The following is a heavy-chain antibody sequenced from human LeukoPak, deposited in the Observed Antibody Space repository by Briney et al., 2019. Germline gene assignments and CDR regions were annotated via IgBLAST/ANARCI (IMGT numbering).Heavy chain of an antibody. Sequence: ASVKVSCKASGGTFSSYAISWVRQAPGQRLEWMGWINAGNGNTKYSQKFQGRVTITRDTSACTAYMELSSLRSEDTAVYYCARARGRITMIVVVPPPDYWGQGTLVTVSS. CDR1: GGTFSSYA. CDR3: ARARGRITMIVVVPPPDY. D-gene: IGHD3-22*01. CDR2: INAGNGNT. J-gene: IGHJ4*02. V-gene: IGHV1-3*01.